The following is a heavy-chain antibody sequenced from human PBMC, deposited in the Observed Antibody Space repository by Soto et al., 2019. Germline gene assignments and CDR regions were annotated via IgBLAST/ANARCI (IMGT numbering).Heavy chain of an antibody. J-gene: IGHJ4*02. CDR3: DKDLLWGQSDY. CDR1: GFTFSRCW. V-gene: IGHV3-74*03. D-gene: IGHD3-16*01. CDR2: INTDGTNT. Sequence: EVQLVESGGGLVQPGGSLRLSCAVSGFTFSRCWMHWFRQDPGNGLVWVSSINTDGTNTQYADSVRGRFTVSRDNAKNTVYLQMISLRSEDTAVYYCDKDLLWGQSDYWGQGTLVVVSS.